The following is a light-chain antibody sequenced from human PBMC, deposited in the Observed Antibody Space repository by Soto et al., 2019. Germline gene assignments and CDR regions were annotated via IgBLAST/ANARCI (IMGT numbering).Light chain of an antibody. Sequence: QSALTQPRSVSGSPGQSVTISCTGTSSDVGGYNYVSWYQQHPGKAPKLMIYDVSKRPSGVPDRFSGSKSGNTASLTISGLQAEDEADYYCCSYAGSYTHYVFGTGPKVTVL. CDR1: SSDVGGYNY. V-gene: IGLV2-11*01. CDR3: CSYAGSYTHYV. CDR2: DVS. J-gene: IGLJ1*01.